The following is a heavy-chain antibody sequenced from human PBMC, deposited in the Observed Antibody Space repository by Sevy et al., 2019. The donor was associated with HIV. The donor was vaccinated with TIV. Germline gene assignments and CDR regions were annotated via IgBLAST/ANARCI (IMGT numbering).Heavy chain of an antibody. CDR1: GGTFSSYA. V-gene: IGHV1-69*06. CDR3: AREGIMITFGGVIAYNWFDP. J-gene: IGHJ5*02. CDR2: IIPIFGTA. D-gene: IGHD3-16*02. Sequence: ATVKVSCKASGGTFSSYAISWVRQAPRQGLEWMGGIIPIFGTANYAQKFQGRVTIIADKSTSTAYMELSSLRSEDTAVYYCAREGIMITFGGVIAYNWFDPWGQGTLVTVSS.